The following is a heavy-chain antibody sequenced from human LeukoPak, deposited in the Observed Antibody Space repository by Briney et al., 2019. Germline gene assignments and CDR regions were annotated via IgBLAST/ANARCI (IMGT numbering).Heavy chain of an antibody. CDR3: AKVHGSGSYRFDF. CDR1: GFTFDSYA. J-gene: IGHJ4*02. CDR2: VTGTGGNT. V-gene: IGHV3-23*01. D-gene: IGHD3-10*01. Sequence: PGGSLRLSCEGSGFTFDSYAMSWVRQSPGKRLEWVSAVTGTGGNTYHADSVKDRFTISRDNSKNTVYLQMNSLRAEDTAIYYCAKVHGSGSYRFDFWGQGTLVTVSS.